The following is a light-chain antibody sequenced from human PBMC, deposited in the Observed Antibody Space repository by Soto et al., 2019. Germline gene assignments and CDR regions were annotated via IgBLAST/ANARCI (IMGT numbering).Light chain of an antibody. V-gene: IGKV3-15*01. CDR2: GAS. CDR1: QSVSSN. CDR3: QQYNNSPWT. Sequence: EIVMTQSPATLSVSPGERATLSCRASQSVSSNLAWYQQKPGQAPRLLIYGASTRATGIPARFSGSGSGTEFTLSISRLQSEYFAVYYCQQYNNSPWTFGQGTKVEIK. J-gene: IGKJ1*01.